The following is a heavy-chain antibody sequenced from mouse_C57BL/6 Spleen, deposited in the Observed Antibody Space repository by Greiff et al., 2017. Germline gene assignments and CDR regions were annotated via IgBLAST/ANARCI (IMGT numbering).Heavy chain of an antibody. CDR1: GYTFTDYY. D-gene: IGHD2-3*01. CDR2: INPNNGGT. J-gene: IGHJ4*01. CDR3: ARWVGNDGYYSGIYAMDY. Sequence: EVQLQQSGPELVKPGASVKISCKASGYTFTDYYMNWVKQSHGKSLEWIGDINPNNGGTSYNQKFKGKATLTVDKSSSTAYMELRSLTSEDSAVXYCARWVGNDGYYSGIYAMDYWGQGTSVTVSS. V-gene: IGHV1-26*01.